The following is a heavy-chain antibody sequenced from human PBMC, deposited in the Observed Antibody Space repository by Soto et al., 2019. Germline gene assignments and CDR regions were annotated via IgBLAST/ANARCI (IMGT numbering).Heavy chain of an antibody. CDR3: ARHSPPFFYGSGPWDV. CDR1: GGSISDSY. Sequence: QVQLKESGPGLVRSSETLSLTCTVSGGSISDSYWSWIRQSPGKGLEWIGYIYSSGSTNYNPSLKSRVTISVDTSKNQFSLMLSSLIAADTAVYYCARHSPPFFYGSGPWDVWGQGTTVTVSS. D-gene: IGHD3-10*01. V-gene: IGHV4-59*08. CDR2: IYSSGST. J-gene: IGHJ6*02.